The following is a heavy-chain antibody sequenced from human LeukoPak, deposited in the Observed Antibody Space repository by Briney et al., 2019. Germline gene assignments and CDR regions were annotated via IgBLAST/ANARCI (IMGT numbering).Heavy chain of an antibody. V-gene: IGHV3-21*01. CDR2: ISSSSSYI. CDR3: ARDGSMLVPAAPFDY. CDR1: GFTFSSYS. J-gene: IGHJ4*02. Sequence: GGSLRLSCAASGFTFSSYSMNWVRQAPGKGLEWVSSISSSSSYIYYADSVKGRFTISRDNAKNSLYLQMNSLRAEDTAVYYCARDGSMLVPAAPFDYWGQGTLVTVSS. D-gene: IGHD2-2*01.